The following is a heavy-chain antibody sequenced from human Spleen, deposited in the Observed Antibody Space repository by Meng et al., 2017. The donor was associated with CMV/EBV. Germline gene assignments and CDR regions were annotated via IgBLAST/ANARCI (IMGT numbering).Heavy chain of an antibody. D-gene: IGHD2/OR15-2a*01. V-gene: IGHV4-39*07. J-gene: IGHJ5*02. CDR1: GNSD. Sequence: GNSDRGWVGHPPGKGLELVRGVEYSGNTYYNPSLNGRITISMDQSKNQFSLMLSSVNAADTAVYYCARVQILDVGTVGERPDWFDPWGQGTLVTVSS. CDR2: VEYSGNT. CDR3: ARVQILDVGTVGERPDWFDP.